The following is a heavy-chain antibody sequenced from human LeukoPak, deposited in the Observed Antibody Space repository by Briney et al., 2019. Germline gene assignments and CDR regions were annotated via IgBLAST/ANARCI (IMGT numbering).Heavy chain of an antibody. V-gene: IGHV1-2*02. CDR1: GYTFTGYY. J-gene: IGHJ4*02. CDR2: INPNSGAT. Sequence: GASVKVSCKASGYTFTGYYMHWVRQAPGQGLEWMGWINPNSGATSHAQKFQGRVTMTRDTSISTAYMELSRLRSDDTAVYYCMRGRDYGGNSKLFDYWGQGTLVTVSS. D-gene: IGHD4-23*01. CDR3: MRGRDYGGNSKLFDY.